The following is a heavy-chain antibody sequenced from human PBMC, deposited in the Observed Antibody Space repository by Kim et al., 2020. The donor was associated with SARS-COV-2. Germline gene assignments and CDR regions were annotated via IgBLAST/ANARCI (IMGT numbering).Heavy chain of an antibody. D-gene: IGHD6-19*01. J-gene: IGHJ4*02. CDR3: ATHRAGAIGQVAGSYFDY. Sequence: LQSRVTISVDTSKNQFSLKLSSVTAADTAVYCCATHRAGAIGQVAGSYFDYWGQGILVTVSS. V-gene: IGHV4-39*01.